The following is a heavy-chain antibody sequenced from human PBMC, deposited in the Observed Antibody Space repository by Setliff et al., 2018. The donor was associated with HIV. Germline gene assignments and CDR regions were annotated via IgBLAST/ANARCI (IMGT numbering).Heavy chain of an antibody. V-gene: IGHV4-38-2*01. D-gene: IGHD1-26*01. J-gene: IGHJ3*01. CDR1: DQLISSGNY. Sequence: SETLSLTCAIPDQLISSGNYWGWIRQPPGRGLEWIGSVYDSGSTSYNPSLSSRLTISVDTSKNQVSLRLSSVTAADTGVYYCGRGWWDLFRGAFDVWGQGTMVTVSS. CDR2: VYDSGST. CDR3: GRGWWDLFRGAFDV.